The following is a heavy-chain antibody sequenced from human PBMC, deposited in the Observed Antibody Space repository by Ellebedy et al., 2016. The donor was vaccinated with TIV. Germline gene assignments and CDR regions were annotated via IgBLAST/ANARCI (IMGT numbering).Heavy chain of an antibody. V-gene: IGHV3-30*03. Sequence: GESLKIPCAASGFAFRNLGMHWFRQAPGRGPDCVAVISFDGIDKFYGDSVKDRFTISRDMSKNTLYLKMKSLRVEDAAVYYCARDRGSGYDFEIDSWGQGTLVTVSS. J-gene: IGHJ5*01. CDR1: GFAFRNLG. D-gene: IGHD5-12*01. CDR3: ARDRGSGYDFEIDS. CDR2: ISFDGIDK.